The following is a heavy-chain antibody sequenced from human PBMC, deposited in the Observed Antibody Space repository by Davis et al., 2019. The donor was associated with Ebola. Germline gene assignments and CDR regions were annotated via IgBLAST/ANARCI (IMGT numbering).Heavy chain of an antibody. Sequence: ASVKVSCKASGYTFTSYYMHWVRQAPGQGLEWMGIINPSGGSTSYAQKFQGRVTMTRDTSTSTVYMELSSLRSEDTAVYYCARDDCSSTSCYYYYGMDVWGQGTTVTVSS. CDR2: INPSGGST. V-gene: IGHV1-46*01. D-gene: IGHD2-2*01. J-gene: IGHJ6*02. CDR3: ARDDCSSTSCYYYYGMDV. CDR1: GYTFTSYY.